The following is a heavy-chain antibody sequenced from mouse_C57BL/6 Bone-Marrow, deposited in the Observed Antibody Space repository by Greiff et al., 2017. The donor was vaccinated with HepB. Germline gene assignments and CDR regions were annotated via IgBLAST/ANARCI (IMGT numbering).Heavy chain of an antibody. Sequence: QVQLKESGPGLVAPSQSLSITCTVSGFSLTSYGVDWVRQSPGKGLEWLGVIWGVGSTNYNSALKSRLSISKDNSKSQVFLKMNSLQTDDTAMYYCASDPRSSISDGYYEVMDYWGQGTSVTVSS. D-gene: IGHD2-3*01. V-gene: IGHV2-6*01. CDR2: IWGVGST. CDR1: GFSLTSYG. CDR3: ASDPRSSISDGYYEVMDY. J-gene: IGHJ4*01.